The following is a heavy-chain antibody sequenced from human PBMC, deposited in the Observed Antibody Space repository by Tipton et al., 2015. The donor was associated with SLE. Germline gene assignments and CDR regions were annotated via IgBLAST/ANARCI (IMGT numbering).Heavy chain of an antibody. V-gene: IGHV4-39*07. D-gene: IGHD6-13*01. CDR1: GGSISSSSYY. J-gene: IGHJ5*02. CDR2: IYYSGTT. CDR3: ARDDAGRGGVYNWFDP. Sequence: TLSLTCTVSGGSISSSSYYWDWIRQPPGKGLEWIGGIYYSGTTYYNPSLKSRVTISIDTSKNQFSLKLSSVTAADTALYYCARDDAGRGGVYNWFDPWGQGTLVTVSS.